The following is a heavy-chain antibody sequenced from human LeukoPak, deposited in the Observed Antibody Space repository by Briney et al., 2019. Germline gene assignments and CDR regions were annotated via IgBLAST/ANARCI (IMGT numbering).Heavy chain of an antibody. CDR3: VKDSGGYYFDY. CDR1: GFTFSDYG. D-gene: IGHD3-22*01. V-gene: IGHV3-33*06. J-gene: IGHJ4*02. Sequence: PGGSLRLSCTTSGFTFSDYGMHWVRQAPGKGLEWVAVIWYGGSKKYYSDSVKGRFTVSRDNSKNTLALQMNSLRAEDTAVYYCVKDSGGYYFDYWGQGTLVTVSS. CDR2: IWYGGSKK.